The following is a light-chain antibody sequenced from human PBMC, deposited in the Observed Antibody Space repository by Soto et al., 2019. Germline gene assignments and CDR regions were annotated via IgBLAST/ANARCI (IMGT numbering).Light chain of an antibody. CDR3: SSFTSKSSLI. CDR2: EVR. J-gene: IGLJ2*01. CDR1: MRDVGGYNL. V-gene: IGLV2-14*01. Sequence: ALTQPASVSGSPGQSITISCAGTMRDVGGYNLVSWYQQHPGRAPQLILYEVRNRPSGISFRFSGSKSGNTASLTISGLQAEDEADYYCSSFTSKSSLIFGGGTKLTVL.